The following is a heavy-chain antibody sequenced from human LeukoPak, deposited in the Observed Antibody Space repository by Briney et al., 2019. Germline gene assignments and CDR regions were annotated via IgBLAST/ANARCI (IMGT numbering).Heavy chain of an antibody. CDR2: IYYSGST. J-gene: IGHJ3*02. Sequence: MTSETLSLTCTVSGGSISSYYWSWIRQPPGKGLEWIGYIYYSGSTSYNPSLKSRVSISVDKSKNQFSLKLSSVTAADTAVYYCARARGHYEYVWGTHDGFDIWGQGTMVTVSS. CDR3: ARARGHYEYVWGTHDGFDI. CDR1: GGSISSYY. V-gene: IGHV4-59*12. D-gene: IGHD3-16*01.